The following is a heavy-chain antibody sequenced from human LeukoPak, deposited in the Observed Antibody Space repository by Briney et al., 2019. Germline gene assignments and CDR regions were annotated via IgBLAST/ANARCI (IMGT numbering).Heavy chain of an antibody. J-gene: IGHJ4*02. V-gene: IGHV1-69*04. CDR1: GGTFSSYA. CDR3: ARDLRRVGYNYEGY. CDR2: IIPILGIA. Sequence: SVKVSCKASGGTFSSYAISWVRQAPGQGLEWMGRIIPILGIANYAQKFQGRVTITADKSTSTAYMELSSLRSEDTAVYYCARDLRRVGYNYEGYWGQGTLVTVSS. D-gene: IGHD5-24*01.